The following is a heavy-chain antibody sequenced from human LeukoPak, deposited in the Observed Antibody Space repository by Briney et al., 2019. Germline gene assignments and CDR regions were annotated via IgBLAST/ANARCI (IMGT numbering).Heavy chain of an antibody. J-gene: IGHJ5*02. CDR2: IYYSGST. CDR3: AREGTAYYYDSSGYYSHWFDP. D-gene: IGHD3-22*01. CDR1: GGSISSSSYY. V-gene: IGHV4-39*07. Sequence: PSETLSLTCTVSGGSISSSSYYWGWIRQPPGKGLEWIGSIYYSGSTYYNPSLKSRVTISVDTSKNQFSLKLSSVTAADTAVYYCAREGTAYYYDSSGYYSHWFDPWGQGTLVTVSS.